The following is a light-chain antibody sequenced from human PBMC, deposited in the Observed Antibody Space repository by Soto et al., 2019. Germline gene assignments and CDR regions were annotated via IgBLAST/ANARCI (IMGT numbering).Light chain of an antibody. CDR3: SWNTTRNPPQIV. CDR1: SSDVGGYNY. CDR2: DVS. Sequence: QSVLTQPASVSGSPGQSITISCTGTSSDVGGYNYVSWYQHPPGKAPKLIIYDVSNRPSGVSYRFSGSKSVNTASLTISGSRLEDEPDFTGSWNTTRNPPQIVLGTGT. J-gene: IGLJ1*01. V-gene: IGLV2-14*03.